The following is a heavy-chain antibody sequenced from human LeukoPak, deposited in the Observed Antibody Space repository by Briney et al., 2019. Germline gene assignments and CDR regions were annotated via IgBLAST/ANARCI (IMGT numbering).Heavy chain of an antibody. D-gene: IGHD6-19*01. V-gene: IGHV3-33*01. Sequence: GSLRLSCAASGFTFSSYGMHWVRQAPGKGLEWVAVIWYDGSNKYYADSVKGRFTISRDNSKNTLYLQMNSLRAEDTAVYYCARDRAVAGFDYWGQGTLVTASS. CDR1: GFTFSSYG. CDR2: IWYDGSNK. CDR3: ARDRAVAGFDY. J-gene: IGHJ4*02.